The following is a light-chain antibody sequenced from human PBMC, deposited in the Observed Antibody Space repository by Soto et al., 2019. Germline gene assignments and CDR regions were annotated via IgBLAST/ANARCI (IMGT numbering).Light chain of an antibody. CDR1: QSVSSY. Sequence: EIVLTQSPATLSLSPGERPTVSCRASQSVSSYLAWYQQKPGQAPRLLIYDASNRATGIPARFSGSGSGTDFTLTISTLEPEDFAVYYCQQRSNWPFFGQGTRLEIK. CDR2: DAS. CDR3: QQRSNWPF. J-gene: IGKJ5*01. V-gene: IGKV3-11*01.